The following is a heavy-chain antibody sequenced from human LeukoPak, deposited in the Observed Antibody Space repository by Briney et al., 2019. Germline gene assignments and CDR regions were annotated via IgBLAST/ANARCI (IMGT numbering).Heavy chain of an antibody. J-gene: IGHJ3*02. D-gene: IGHD3-3*01. CDR3: AKDNNDFWSGTGGAFDI. CDR1: GFTFHEYA. CDR2: ISWNSGSI. Sequence: GGSLRLSCAASGFTFHEYAMLWVRQAPGKGLAWVAGISWNSGSIGYADSVKGRFTISRDNAKNSLYLQMNSLRAEDMALYYCAKDNNDFWSGTGGAFDIWGQGTMVTVSS. V-gene: IGHV3-9*03.